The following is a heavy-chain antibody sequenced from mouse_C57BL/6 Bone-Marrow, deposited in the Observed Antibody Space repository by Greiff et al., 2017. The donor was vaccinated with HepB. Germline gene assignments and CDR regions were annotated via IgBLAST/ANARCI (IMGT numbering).Heavy chain of an antibody. Sequence: EVQRVESGGGLVKPGGSLKLSCAASGFTFSSYAMSWVRQTPEKRLEWVATISDGGSYTYYPDNVKGRFTISRDNAKNNLYLQMSHLKSEDTAMYYCARGITTVVGPYFDYWGQGTTLTVSS. V-gene: IGHV5-4*01. CDR3: ARGITTVVGPYFDY. CDR1: GFTFSSYA. D-gene: IGHD1-1*01. CDR2: ISDGGSYT. J-gene: IGHJ2*01.